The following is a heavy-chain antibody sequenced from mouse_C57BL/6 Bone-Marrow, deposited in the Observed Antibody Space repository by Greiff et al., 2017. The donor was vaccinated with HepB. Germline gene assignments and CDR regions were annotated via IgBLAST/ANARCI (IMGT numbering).Heavy chain of an antibody. J-gene: IGHJ1*03. CDR2: IDPSDSYT. V-gene: IGHV1-59*01. Sequence: QVQLQQPGAELVRPGTSVKLSCKASGYTFTSYWMHWVKQRPGQGLEWIGVIDPSDSYTNYNQKFKGKATLTVDTSSSTAYMQLSSLTSEDSAVYYCARRLITTVVATRYFDVWGTGTTVTVSS. D-gene: IGHD1-1*01. CDR1: GYTFTSYW. CDR3: ARRLITTVVATRYFDV.